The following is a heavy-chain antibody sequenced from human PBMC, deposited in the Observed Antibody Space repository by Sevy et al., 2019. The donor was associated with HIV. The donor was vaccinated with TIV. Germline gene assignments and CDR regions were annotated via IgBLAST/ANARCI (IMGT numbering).Heavy chain of an antibody. J-gene: IGHJ4*02. CDR2: IWYDGSNK. CDR1: GFTFSSYG. Sequence: GGSLRLSCAASGFTFSSYGMHWVRQAPGKGLEWVAVIWYDGSNKYYADSVKGRFTISRDNSKNTLYLQMNSLRAEDTAVYYCARDPFEVRESKYYFDYWGQGTLVTVSS. CDR3: ARDPFEVRESKYYFDY. V-gene: IGHV3-33*01.